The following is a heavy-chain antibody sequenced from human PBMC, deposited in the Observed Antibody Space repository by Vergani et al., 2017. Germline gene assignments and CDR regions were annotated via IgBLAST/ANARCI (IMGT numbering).Heavy chain of an antibody. V-gene: IGHV3-23*01. CDR2: ISGSGGST. CDR3: AKRVVTPGPLNY. J-gene: IGHJ4*02. Sequence: EVQLLESGGGLVQPGGSLRLSCAASGFTFSSYAMSWVRQAPGTGLEWVSAISGSGGSTNYADSVKGRFTSSRDNSKNTLYLQMNSLRAEDTAVYYCAKRVVTPGPLNYWGQGTLVTVSS. CDR1: GFTFSSYA. D-gene: IGHD4-23*01.